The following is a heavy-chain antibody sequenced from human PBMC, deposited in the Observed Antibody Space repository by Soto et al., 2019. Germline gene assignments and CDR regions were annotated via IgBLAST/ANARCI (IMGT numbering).Heavy chain of an antibody. D-gene: IGHD5-12*01. CDR1: GGSINSGDYF. Sequence: NPSETLSLTCSVSGGSINSGDYFWSWIRQPPGKGLEWIGSIFYTGSTYYSPSLKSRASMSMDTSKNLFSPRLRSLTAADTAVYFCARVKATLYRHYYFDYWGQGTPVTVS. CDR3: ARVKATLYRHYYFDY. CDR2: IFYTGST. V-gene: IGHV4-30-4*01. J-gene: IGHJ4*02.